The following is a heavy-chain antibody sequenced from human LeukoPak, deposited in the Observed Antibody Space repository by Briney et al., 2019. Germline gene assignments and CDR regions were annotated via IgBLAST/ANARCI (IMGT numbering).Heavy chain of an antibody. CDR2: MDSRGHSI. D-gene: IGHD1-26*01. V-gene: IGHV3-48*03. CDR1: GSTFSSYE. Sequence: GGSLRLSCTVSGSTFSSYEMNWVRQAPGKGLEWVSKMDSRGHSIYYADSVKGRFSISRDNAKNSLFMQMNSLRAEDTAIYYCARGRGNGSPSYFDYWGQGALVTVSS. CDR3: ARGRGNGSPSYFDY. J-gene: IGHJ4*02.